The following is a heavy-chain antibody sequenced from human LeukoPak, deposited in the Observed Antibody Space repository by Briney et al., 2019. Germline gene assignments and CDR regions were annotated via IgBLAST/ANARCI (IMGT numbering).Heavy chain of an antibody. Sequence: GGSLRLSCAASGFTFRRHWMSWVRQAPGKGPEWVAHIKQDGTEYYVDSVKGRFIISRDNAKNSLYLQMNSLRAEDTAVYTCVRGPDYGDRLDYFDNWGQGTLVTVSS. V-gene: IGHV3-7*01. CDR1: GFTFRRHW. J-gene: IGHJ4*02. CDR2: IKQDGTE. CDR3: VRGPDYGDRLDYFDN. D-gene: IGHD4-17*01.